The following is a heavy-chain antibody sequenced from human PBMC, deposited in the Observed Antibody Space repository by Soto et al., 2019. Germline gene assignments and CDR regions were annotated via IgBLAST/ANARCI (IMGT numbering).Heavy chain of an antibody. Sequence: QVQLVQSGGGVIQPGKSLRLSCAASRITFTTYGMHWVRQTPGKGLEWVAVVSYDGSHKYYADSVKGRFTISRDDSKNTLYLQMNSLRVEDTAVYYCAKEMYPRTVLDSSSPWGDYWGQGTLVTVSS. J-gene: IGHJ4*02. CDR3: AKEMYPRTVLDSSSPWGDY. CDR2: VSYDGSHK. V-gene: IGHV3-30*18. CDR1: RITFTTYG. D-gene: IGHD6-6*01.